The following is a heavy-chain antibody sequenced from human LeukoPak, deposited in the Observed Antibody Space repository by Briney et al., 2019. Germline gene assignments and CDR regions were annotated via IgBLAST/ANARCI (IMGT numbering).Heavy chain of an antibody. CDR1: GFTFSSYA. Sequence: GGSLRLYCAASGFTFSSYAMGWVRQAPGKGLEWVSAISGSGGSTYYADSVKGRFTISRDNSKNTLYLQMNSLRAENTAVYYCAKDQHYDSIHSDAFDIWGQGTMVTVSS. CDR3: AKDQHYDSIHSDAFDI. J-gene: IGHJ3*02. CDR2: ISGSGGST. V-gene: IGHV3-23*01. D-gene: IGHD3-22*01.